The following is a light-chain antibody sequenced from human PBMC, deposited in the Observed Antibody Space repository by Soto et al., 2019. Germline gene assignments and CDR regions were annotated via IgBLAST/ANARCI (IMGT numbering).Light chain of an antibody. CDR1: SSDVGNYNL. Sequence: QSALTQPASVSGSPGQSITISCTGTSSDVGNYNLVSWYQQYPGKAPKLMIYEGGKRPSGVPDRFSGSKSGNTASLTVSGLQADDEADYYCSSYAGSNDVIFGGGTQLTVL. CDR3: SSYAGSNDVI. J-gene: IGLJ7*01. V-gene: IGLV2-14*02. CDR2: EGG.